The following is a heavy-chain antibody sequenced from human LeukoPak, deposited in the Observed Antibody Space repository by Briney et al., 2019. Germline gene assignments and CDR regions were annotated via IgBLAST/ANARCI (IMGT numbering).Heavy chain of an antibody. D-gene: IGHD3-10*01. V-gene: IGHV4-34*01. J-gene: IGHJ3*02. Sequence: SGTLSLTCAVYGGSFSGYYWSWIRQPPGKGLEWIGVINHSGSTNYNPSLNSRVTISVDTSKKQFSLKLSSVTAADTAVYYCARAYLLWDAFDIWGQGTMVTVSS. CDR1: GGSFSGYY. CDR2: INHSGST. CDR3: ARAYLLWDAFDI.